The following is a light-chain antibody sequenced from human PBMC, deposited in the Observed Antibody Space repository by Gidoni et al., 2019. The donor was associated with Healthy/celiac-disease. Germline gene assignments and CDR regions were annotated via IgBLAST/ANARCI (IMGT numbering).Light chain of an antibody. CDR2: WAS. J-gene: IGKJ1*01. CDR1: QSVLYSSNNKNY. V-gene: IGKV4-1*01. CDR3: QQYYSSLWT. Sequence: DRVMTQSPDSLAVSLGERATINCKSSQSVLYSSNNKNYLAWYQQKPGQPPKLLIYWASTRESGVPDRFSGSGSGTDFTLTISSLQAEDVAVYYCQQYYSSLWTFGQGTKVEIK.